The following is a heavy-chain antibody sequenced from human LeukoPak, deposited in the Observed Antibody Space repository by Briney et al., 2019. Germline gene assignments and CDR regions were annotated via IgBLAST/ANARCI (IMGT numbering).Heavy chain of an antibody. CDR3: ARDVRPYGSGSYYNGGLY. V-gene: IGHV1-18*01. Sequence: GASVKVSCKASGYTFTSYGISWVRQAPGQGLEWMGWISAYNGDTNYAQKLQGRVTMTTDTSTSTAYMELRSLRSDDTAVYYCARDVRPYGSGSYYNGGLYWGQGTLVTVSS. D-gene: IGHD3-10*01. CDR2: ISAYNGDT. J-gene: IGHJ4*02. CDR1: GYTFTSYG.